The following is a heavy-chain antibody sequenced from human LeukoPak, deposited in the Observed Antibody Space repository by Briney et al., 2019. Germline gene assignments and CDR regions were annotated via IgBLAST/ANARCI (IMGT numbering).Heavy chain of an antibody. CDR2: FEPEDGAT. Sequence: GASVKVSCKVTGYRLSAVSMHWVRQAPGKGLEWMGGFEPEDGATIYAERFQGRITMTEDTSTDTAYMDLSRLTSVDTAVYYCMIDYFDWASSRSGNYFWGEGTLVTVSS. V-gene: IGHV1-24*01. CDR3: MIDYFDWASSRSGNYF. CDR1: GYRLSAVS. D-gene: IGHD3-3*01. J-gene: IGHJ4*02.